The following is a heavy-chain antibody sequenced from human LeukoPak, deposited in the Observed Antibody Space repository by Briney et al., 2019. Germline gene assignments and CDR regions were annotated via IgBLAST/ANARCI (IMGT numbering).Heavy chain of an antibody. Sequence: PGGSLRLSCAASGFTVSSNEMSWVRQAPGKGLEWVGRIKTKTHGATTDYAAPVKGRFTISRDDSTNTLYLQVNSLKTEDTAVYYCTTFNDYFYYMDVWGKGTTVTVSS. D-gene: IGHD2-8*01. CDR3: TTFNDYFYYMDV. CDR1: GFTVSSNE. V-gene: IGHV3-15*01. CDR2: IKTKTHGATT. J-gene: IGHJ6*03.